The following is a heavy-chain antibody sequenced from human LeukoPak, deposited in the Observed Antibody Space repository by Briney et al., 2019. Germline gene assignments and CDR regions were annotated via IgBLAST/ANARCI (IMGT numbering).Heavy chain of an antibody. CDR3: ARRYYYDSSGYLH. CDR2: ITRSGSTT. J-gene: IGHJ4*02. V-gene: IGHV3-48*03. D-gene: IGHD3-22*01. Sequence: GGSLRLSCAASGFTFSSYEMNWVRQAPGKGLEWVSYITRSGSTTYYADSVKGRFTISRDNAKNSLFLQMNSLRAEDTAVYYCARRYYYDSSGYLHWGQGTLVTVSS. CDR1: GFTFSSYE.